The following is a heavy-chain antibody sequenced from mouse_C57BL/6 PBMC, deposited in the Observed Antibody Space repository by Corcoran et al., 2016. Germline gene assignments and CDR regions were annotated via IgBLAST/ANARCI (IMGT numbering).Heavy chain of an antibody. J-gene: IGHJ2*01. CDR1: GYTFTDYY. CDR3: ARLVLDY. CDR2: INPNNGGT. V-gene: IGHV1-26*01. Sequence: DVQLQQSGPELVKPGAAEKMSCKASGYTFTDYYMNWVKQSHGNRLAWICDINPNNGGTSYNQKFKGKATLTVDKSSSTAYMELRSLTSEDFAVYYCARLVLDYWGQGTTLTVSS. D-gene: IGHD2-12*01.